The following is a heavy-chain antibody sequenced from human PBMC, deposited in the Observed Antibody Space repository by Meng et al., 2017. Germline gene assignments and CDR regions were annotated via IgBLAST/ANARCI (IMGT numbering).Heavy chain of an antibody. J-gene: IGHJ4*02. CDR3: ARGVRLPDY. D-gene: IGHD2-15*01. CDR1: GGSFSGYY. V-gene: IGHV4-34*01. CDR2: INHSGST. Sequence: QVQLQQWGAGLLNPSGALSLTCAVYGGSFSGYYWSWIRQPPGKGLEWIGEINHSGSTNYNPSFKSRVTISVDTSKNQFSLKLSSVTAADTAVYYCARGVRLPDYWGQGTLVTVSS.